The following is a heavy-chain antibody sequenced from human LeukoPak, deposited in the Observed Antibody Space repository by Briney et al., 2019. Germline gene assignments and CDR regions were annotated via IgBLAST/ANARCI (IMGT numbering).Heavy chain of an antibody. CDR1: GFTFDDYA. Sequence: GGSLRLSCAASGFTFDDYAMHWVRQAPGKGLEWVSLISWDGGSTYYADSVKGRFTISRDNSKNSLYLQMNSLRAEDTALYYCAKGRDGFPDYWGQGTLVTVSS. CDR2: ISWDGGST. J-gene: IGHJ4*02. V-gene: IGHV3-43D*03. D-gene: IGHD5-24*01. CDR3: AKGRDGFPDY.